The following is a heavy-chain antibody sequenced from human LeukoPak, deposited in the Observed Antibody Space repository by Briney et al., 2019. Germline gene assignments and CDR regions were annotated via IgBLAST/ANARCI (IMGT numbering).Heavy chain of an antibody. CDR2: INHSGST. J-gene: IGHJ5*02. Sequence: PSEXXXLTCAVYGGSFSGYYWSWVRQPPGKGLEWIGEINHSGSTNYNPSLKSRLTISVDTSKTQFSLKLSSVTAADTAVYYYARGQQYYDFWSGHNWFDPWGQGTLVTVSS. D-gene: IGHD3-3*01. CDR1: GGSFSGYY. CDR3: ARGQQYYDFWSGHNWFDP. V-gene: IGHV4-34*01.